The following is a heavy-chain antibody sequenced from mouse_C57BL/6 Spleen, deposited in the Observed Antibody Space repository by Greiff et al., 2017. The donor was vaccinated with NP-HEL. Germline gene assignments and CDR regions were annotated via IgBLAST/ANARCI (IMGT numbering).Heavy chain of an antibody. D-gene: IGHD1-1*01. CDR2: ISSGSSTI. J-gene: IGHJ4*01. CDR3: ASTNYYALDY. CDR1: GFTFSDYG. Sequence: EVMLVESGGGLVKPGGSLKLSCAASGFTFSDYGMHWVRQAPEKGLEWVAYISSGSSTIYYAETVKGRFTISRDNAKNTLFLQMTSLSSDDTAMYYCASTNYYALDYWGQGTSVTVSS. V-gene: IGHV5-17*01.